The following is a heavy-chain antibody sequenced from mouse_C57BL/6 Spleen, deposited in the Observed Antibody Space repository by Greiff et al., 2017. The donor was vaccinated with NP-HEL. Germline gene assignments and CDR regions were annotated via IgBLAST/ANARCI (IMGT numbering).Heavy chain of an antibody. CDR1: GYAFSSYW. CDR3: ARDGDYGGNFDY. CDR2: IYPGDGDT. D-gene: IGHD2-4*01. Sequence: QVHVKQSGAELVKPGASVKISCKASGYAFSSYWMNWVKQRPGKGLEWIGQIYPGDGDTNYNGKFKGKATLTADKSPSTAYMQLSSLTSEDSAVYFCARDGDYGGNFDYWGQGTTLTVSS. J-gene: IGHJ2*01. V-gene: IGHV1-80*01.